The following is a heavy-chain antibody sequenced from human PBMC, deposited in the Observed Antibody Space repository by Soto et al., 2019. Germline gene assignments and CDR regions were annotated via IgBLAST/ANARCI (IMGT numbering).Heavy chain of an antibody. Sequence: EEQVVQSGAEVKEPGESLRISCKGSGFTVTNYWITWVRQMPGKGLEWIGRIDPGDSYADYGPSFQGLVTISADKSISTAYLQWNSLRASDSAMYYCARLCRSPSCYGGPDAFDIWGQGTMVTVSS. J-gene: IGHJ3*02. CDR1: GFTVTNYW. D-gene: IGHD2-2*01. CDR3: ARLCRSPSCYGGPDAFDI. CDR2: IDPGDSYA. V-gene: IGHV5-10-1*01.